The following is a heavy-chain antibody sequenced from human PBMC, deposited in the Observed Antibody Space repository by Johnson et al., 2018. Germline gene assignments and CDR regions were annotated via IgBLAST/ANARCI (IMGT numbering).Heavy chain of an antibody. CDR2: VFHSGTT. CDR3: ARGYSNYSYSMDV. CDR1: GDSISSFY. V-gene: IGHV4-59*01. D-gene: IGHD4-11*01. Sequence: QVQLQESGPGLVKPSETLSLTCTVSGDSISSFYWSWIRQPPGEGLEWIGYVFHSGTTHYNPSRKSRVTISVDTSKNQFSLNLRSMTAADTAVYYCARGYSNYSYSMDVWGQGTTVTVSS. J-gene: IGHJ6*02.